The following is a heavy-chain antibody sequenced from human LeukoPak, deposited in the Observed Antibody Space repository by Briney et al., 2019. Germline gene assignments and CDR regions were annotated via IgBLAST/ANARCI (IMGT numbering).Heavy chain of an antibody. CDR1: GFTFSSYS. CDR2: ISSRSSTI. V-gene: IGHV3-48*02. D-gene: IGHD6-19*01. Sequence: GGSLRLSCAASGFTFSSYSMNWVRQAPGKGLEWVSYISSRSSTIYYADSVKGRFTISRDNAKNSLYLQMNSLRDEDTAVYYCARDSPDSSGWRGYFDYWGQGTLVTVSS. CDR3: ARDSPDSSGWRGYFDY. J-gene: IGHJ4*02.